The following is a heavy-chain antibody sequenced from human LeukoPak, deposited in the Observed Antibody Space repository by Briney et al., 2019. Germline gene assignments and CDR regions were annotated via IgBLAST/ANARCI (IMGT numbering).Heavy chain of an antibody. CDR1: GFTFTDYP. J-gene: IGHJ4*02. V-gene: IGHV3-48*04. Sequence: SGGSLRLSCATSGFTFTDYPMNWVRQAPGKGLEWVSYISSSGTTIYYADSVKGRFTISRDNAKNSLYLQMNSLRAEDTGVYYCARDAMVRGIIIIPFDYWGQGTLVTVSS. CDR2: ISSSGTTI. CDR3: ARDAMVRGIIIIPFDY. D-gene: IGHD3-10*01.